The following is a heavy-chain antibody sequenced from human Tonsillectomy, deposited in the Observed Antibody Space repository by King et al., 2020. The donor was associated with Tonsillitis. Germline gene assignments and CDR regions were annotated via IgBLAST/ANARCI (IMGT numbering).Heavy chain of an antibody. Sequence: QLVQSGAEVKKPGASVKVSCKASGYTFISYGLSWVRQAPGQGLEWMGWIRAYNHNTNYTQKLQSRVTMTTDTSTSTAYMELGSLRSDDTSIYYCARVELNSGWFDFWGPGTLVTVSS. CDR3: ARVELNSGWFDF. CDR2: IRAYNHNT. V-gene: IGHV1-18*01. J-gene: IGHJ4*02. D-gene: IGHD6-19*01. CDR1: GYTFISYG.